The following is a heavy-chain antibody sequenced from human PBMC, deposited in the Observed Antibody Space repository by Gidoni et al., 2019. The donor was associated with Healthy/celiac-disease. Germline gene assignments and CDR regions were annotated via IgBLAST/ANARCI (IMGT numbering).Heavy chain of an antibody. Sequence: QVQLVQSGAEVKKPGASVQVSCKASGYTFTSYAMHWVRQAPGQRLEWMGWINAGNGNTKYSQKFQGRVTITRDTSASTAYMELSSLRSEDTAVYYCARGRGQLLTNWFDPWGQGTLVTVSS. CDR1: GYTFTSYA. CDR3: ARGRGQLLTNWFDP. CDR2: INAGNGNT. J-gene: IGHJ5*02. D-gene: IGHD1-26*01. V-gene: IGHV1-3*01.